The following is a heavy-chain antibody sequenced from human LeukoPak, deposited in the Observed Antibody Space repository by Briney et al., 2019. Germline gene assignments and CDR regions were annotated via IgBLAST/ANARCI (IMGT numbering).Heavy chain of an antibody. CDR2: IYYSGST. J-gene: IGHJ4*02. CDR1: GGSISSDY. D-gene: IGHD3-22*01. CDR3: ARSVYDSSGYYNFPDY. V-gene: IGHV4-59*01. Sequence: SETLSLTCTVSGGSISSDYWSWIRQPPGKGLEWIGYIYYSGSTNYNPSLKSRVTISVDTSKNQFSLKLSSVTAADTAVYYCARSVYDSSGYYNFPDYWGQGTLVTVSS.